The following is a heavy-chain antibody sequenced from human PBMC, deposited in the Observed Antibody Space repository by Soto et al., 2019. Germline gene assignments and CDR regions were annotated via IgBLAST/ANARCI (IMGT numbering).Heavy chain of an antibody. CDR2: IIPIFGAA. V-gene: IGHV1-69*13. J-gene: IGHJ5*02. CDR3: ARAYASNKYWFDT. D-gene: IGHD2-2*01. CDR1: GGSFSSYI. Sequence: SVKVSCKASGGSFSSYIISWVRQAPGQGLVWMGGIIPIFGAATYAQKFQDRVTITADESTRTAYMELSSLRSEDTALYYCARAYASNKYWFDTWGQGTLVTVSS.